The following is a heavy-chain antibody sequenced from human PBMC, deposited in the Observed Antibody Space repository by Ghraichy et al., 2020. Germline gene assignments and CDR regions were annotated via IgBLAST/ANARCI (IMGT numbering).Heavy chain of an antibody. CDR1: GGSISSYY. Sequence: ESLNISCTVSGGSISSYYWSWIRQPPGKGLEWIGYIYYSGSTNYNPSLKSRVTISVDTSKNQFSLKLSSVTAADTAVYYCARTYGDQVDYWGQGTLVTVSS. CDR3: ARTYGDQVDY. D-gene: IGHD3-16*01. J-gene: IGHJ4*02. CDR2: IYYSGST. V-gene: IGHV4-59*01.